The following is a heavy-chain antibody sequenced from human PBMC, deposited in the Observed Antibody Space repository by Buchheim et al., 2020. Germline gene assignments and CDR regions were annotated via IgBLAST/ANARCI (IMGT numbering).Heavy chain of an antibody. CDR3: ARGIDYYDRDY. J-gene: IGHJ4*02. D-gene: IGHD3-22*01. Sequence: VQLVESGGGLVKPGGSLRLSCAASGFTFSSYSMNWVRPAPGRGLEWVSSISSSSSYIYYAASVKGRFTISRDNAKNSLYLQRKSLRAEDTAVYYCARGIDYYDRDYWGQGTL. CDR2: ISSSSSYI. V-gene: IGHV3-21*01. CDR1: GFTFSSYS.